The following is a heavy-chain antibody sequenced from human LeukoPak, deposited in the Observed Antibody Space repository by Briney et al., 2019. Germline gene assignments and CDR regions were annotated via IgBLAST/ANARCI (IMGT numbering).Heavy chain of an antibody. CDR1: GGTFSSYT. Sequence: GASVKVSCKASGGTFSSYTISWVRQAPGQGLEWMGRIIPILGIANYAQKFQGRVTITADKFTSTAYMELSSLRSEDTAVYYCASPRALYCSSTSCQTANGAFDIWGQGTMVTVSS. V-gene: IGHV1-69*02. CDR3: ASPRALYCSSTSCQTANGAFDI. CDR2: IIPILGIA. J-gene: IGHJ3*02. D-gene: IGHD2-2*01.